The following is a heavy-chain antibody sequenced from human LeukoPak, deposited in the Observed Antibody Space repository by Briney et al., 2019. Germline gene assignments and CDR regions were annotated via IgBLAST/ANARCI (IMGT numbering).Heavy chain of an antibody. CDR2: ISSNGGST. CDR3: ARVTRAAASYGMDV. J-gene: IGHJ6*02. V-gene: IGHV3-64*01. D-gene: IGHD2-15*01. Sequence: PGGSLRLSCAASGFTFSNYAMHWVRQAPGKGLEYVSAISSNGGSTYYAISVKGRFTIYRDNSKITLYLQMGSLRTEDMAVYYCARVTRAAASYGMDVWGQGTTVTVSS. CDR1: GFTFSNYA.